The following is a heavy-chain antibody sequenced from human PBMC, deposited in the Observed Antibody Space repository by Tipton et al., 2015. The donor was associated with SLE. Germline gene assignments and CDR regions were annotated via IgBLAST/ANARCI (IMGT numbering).Heavy chain of an antibody. D-gene: IGHD1-26*01. CDR3: ARDQGEELPYWYFDL. V-gene: IGHV3-48*01. CDR1: GFTFSSYS. Sequence: SLRLSCAASGFTFSSYSMNWVRQAPGKGLEWVSYILSSGTTIYYADSVKGRFTISRDNAKNSLYLQMNSRRAEDTAVYYCARDQGEELPYWYFDLWGRGTLVTVSS. J-gene: IGHJ2*01. CDR2: ILSSGTTI.